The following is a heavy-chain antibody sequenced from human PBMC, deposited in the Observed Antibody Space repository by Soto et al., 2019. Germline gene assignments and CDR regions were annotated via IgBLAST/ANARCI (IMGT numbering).Heavy chain of an antibody. CDR3: ARDLRRGSSDYYYYGMDV. CDR2: INAGNGNT. J-gene: IGHJ6*02. Sequence: QVQLVQSGAEVKKPGASVKVSCKASGYTFTSYAMHWVRQAPGQRLEWMGWINAGNGNTKYSQKFQGRVTITRDTSARTAYMELSSLRSEDTAVYYCARDLRRGSSDYYYYGMDVWGQGTTVTVSS. V-gene: IGHV1-3*01. CDR1: GYTFTSYA. D-gene: IGHD6-6*01.